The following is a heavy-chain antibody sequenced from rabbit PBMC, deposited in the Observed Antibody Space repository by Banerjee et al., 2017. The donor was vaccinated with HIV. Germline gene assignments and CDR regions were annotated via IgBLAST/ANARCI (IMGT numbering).Heavy chain of an antibody. D-gene: IGHD2-1*01. J-gene: IGHJ6*01. CDR3: ARTGDIYSRGRLDL. CDR2: IDIRNSGTT. CDR1: GFDFSRNA. V-gene: IGHV1S45*01. Sequence: QEQLVESGGGLVQPEGSLTLTCKASGFDFSRNAMFWVRQAPGKGLEWIACIDIRNSGTTYYASWAKGRFTISKTSSTTVTLQMTSLTAADMATYFCARTGDIYSRGRLDLWGPGTLVTVS.